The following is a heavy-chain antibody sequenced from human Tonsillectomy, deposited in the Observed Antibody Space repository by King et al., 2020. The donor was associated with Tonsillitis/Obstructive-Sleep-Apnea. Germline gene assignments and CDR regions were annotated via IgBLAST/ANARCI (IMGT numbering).Heavy chain of an antibody. CDR2: ISYDGSKK. CDR1: RFTFSNYA. D-gene: IGHD3/OR15-3a*01. V-gene: IGHV3-30*04. CDR3: ARDRGGLQHYYYYMDV. Sequence: VQLVESGGGVVQPGRSLRLSCAASRFTFSNYAMHWVRQAPGKGLEWVAVISYDGSKKYYADSVKGRFIISRDNSKNTLYLQMNSLRAEDTAVYYCARDRGGLQHYYYYMDVWGKGTTVTVSS. J-gene: IGHJ6*03.